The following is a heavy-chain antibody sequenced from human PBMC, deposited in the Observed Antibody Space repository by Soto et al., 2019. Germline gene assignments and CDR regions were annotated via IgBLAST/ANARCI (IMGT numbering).Heavy chain of an antibody. CDR1: GYTFSDYY. V-gene: IGHV1-2*04. J-gene: IGHJ4*02. Sequence: GASVKVSCKASGYTFSDYYIHWVRQAPGQGLEWMGWINPDTGGTDYKQKFQGWVTMTRDTSISTAYMELSSLKSDDTAVYYCARAGGRGGSSWYRGGYDYWGQGTLVTVSS. D-gene: IGHD6-13*01. CDR3: ARAGGRGGSSWYRGGYDY. CDR2: INPDTGGT.